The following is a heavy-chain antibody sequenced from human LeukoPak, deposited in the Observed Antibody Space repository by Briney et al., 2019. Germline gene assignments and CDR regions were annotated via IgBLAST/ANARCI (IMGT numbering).Heavy chain of an antibody. CDR3: ARATRRQYYYDSSGYYQPGY. V-gene: IGHV4-34*01. CDR2: INHSGST. J-gene: IGHJ4*02. D-gene: IGHD3-22*01. Sequence: TCAXXGGXXXGYYWSWIRQPPGKGLEWIXEINHSGSTNYNPSLKRRVTISVDTSKKQFSLKMRYRDAADTAVYYCARATRRQYYYDSSGYYQPGYWGQGTLVTVSS. CDR1: GGXXXGYY.